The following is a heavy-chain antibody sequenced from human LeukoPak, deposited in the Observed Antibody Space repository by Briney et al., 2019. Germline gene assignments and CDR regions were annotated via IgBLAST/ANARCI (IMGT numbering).Heavy chain of an antibody. CDR3: ARDYGYNWNNDY. J-gene: IGHJ4*02. CDR2: IIPIFGTA. D-gene: IGHD1-20*01. Sequence: ASVKVSCKASGGTFSSYAISWVRQAPGQGLEWMGGIIPIFGTANYAQKFQGRVTITADKSTSTAYMELSSLRAEDTAVYYCARDYGYNWNNDYWGQGTLVTVSS. V-gene: IGHV1-69*06. CDR1: GGTFSSYA.